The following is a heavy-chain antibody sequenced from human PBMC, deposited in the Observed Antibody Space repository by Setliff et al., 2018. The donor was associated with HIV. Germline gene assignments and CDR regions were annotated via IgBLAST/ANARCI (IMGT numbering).Heavy chain of an antibody. CDR2: IYPGDSDT. D-gene: IGHD3-10*01. V-gene: IGHV5-51*01. CDR1: GYSFTSYW. CDR3: ARSRLAYDSWSYRGNWFFGL. Sequence: PGESLKITCKGSGYSFTSYWIGWVRQMPGKGLEWMGIIYPGDSDTRYSPSFHGQVTLSADKSISTAYLQWSSLKASDTAMYYCARSRLAYDSWSYRGNWFFGLWGRGTLVTVSS. J-gene: IGHJ2*01.